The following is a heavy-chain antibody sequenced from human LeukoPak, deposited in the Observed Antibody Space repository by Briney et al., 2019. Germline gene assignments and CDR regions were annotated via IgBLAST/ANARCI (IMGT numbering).Heavy chain of an antibody. J-gene: IGHJ4*02. CDR2: ISGNGGNT. D-gene: IGHD2-15*01. CDR1: GFTFSSYT. V-gene: IGHV3-64D*06. CDR3: VKDLFTDIVVVVAATGFDY. Sequence: PGGSLRLSCSASGFTFSSYTMHWVRQAPGKGLEYESTISGNGGNTYSADSVKGRFTISRDNSKNTLYLQMSSLRPEDTAVYYCVKDLFTDIVVVVAATGFDYWGQGTLVTVSS.